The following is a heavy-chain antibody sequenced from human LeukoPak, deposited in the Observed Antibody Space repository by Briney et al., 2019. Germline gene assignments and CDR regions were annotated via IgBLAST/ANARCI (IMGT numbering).Heavy chain of an antibody. CDR2: ISGSGGST. Sequence: GSLRLSCAASGFTFSSYAMSWVRQAPGKGLEWVSAISGSGGSTYYADSVKGRFTISRDNSKNTLYLQMNSLRAEDTAVYYCATYDSSGYSPGVTDYWGQGTLVTVSS. V-gene: IGHV3-23*01. CDR3: ATYDSSGYSPGVTDY. D-gene: IGHD3-22*01. CDR1: GFTFSSYA. J-gene: IGHJ4*02.